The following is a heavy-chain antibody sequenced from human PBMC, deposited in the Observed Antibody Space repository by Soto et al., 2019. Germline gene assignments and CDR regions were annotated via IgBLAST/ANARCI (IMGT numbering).Heavy chain of an antibody. CDR3: ATYSDLLDTSGYQDV. Sequence: PSETLSLTCTVSGGSMRRSSYYWGWIRQTPGTGLEWIASISYSGMTYYRHSLKGRVAISLDRSQNQFSLRLHYMTAADTALYYCATYSDLLDTSGYQDVWGQGLKVTVTS. D-gene: IGHD3-22*01. J-gene: IGHJ6*01. CDR1: GGSMRRSSYY. CDR2: ISYSGMT. V-gene: IGHV4-39*01.